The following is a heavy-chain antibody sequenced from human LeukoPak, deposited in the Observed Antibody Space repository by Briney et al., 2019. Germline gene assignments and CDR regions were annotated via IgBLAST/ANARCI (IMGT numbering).Heavy chain of an antibody. CDR3: ATDGSYSPAFDY. Sequence: GASVKVSCKVSGYTLTELSMHWVRQAPGKGLEWMGGFDPEDGETIYAQKFQGRVTMTEDTSTDTAYMELSSLRSEDTAVYYCATDGSYSPAFDYWGQGTLVTVSS. V-gene: IGHV1-24*01. J-gene: IGHJ4*02. CDR2: FDPEDGET. CDR1: GYTLTELS. D-gene: IGHD1-26*01.